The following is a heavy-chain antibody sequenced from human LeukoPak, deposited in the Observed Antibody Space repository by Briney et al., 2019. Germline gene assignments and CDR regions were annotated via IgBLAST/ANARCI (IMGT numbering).Heavy chain of an antibody. V-gene: IGHV4-59*12. CDR1: GDSISIYY. D-gene: IGHD6-13*01. J-gene: IGHJ6*02. CDR3: ARIPQLVRFYYYGMDV. Sequence: SETLSLTCTVSGDSISIYYWNWIRQPPGKGPEWIGYIYYNGNTNYNPSLKSRVTISVDTSKNQFSLKLSSVTAADTAVYYCARIPQLVRFYYYGMDVWGQGTTVTVSS. CDR2: IYYNGNT.